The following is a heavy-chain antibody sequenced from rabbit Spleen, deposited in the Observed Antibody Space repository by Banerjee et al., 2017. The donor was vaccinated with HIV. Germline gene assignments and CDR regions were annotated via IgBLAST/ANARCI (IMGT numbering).Heavy chain of an antibody. J-gene: IGHJ4*01. V-gene: IGHV1S45*01. CDR2: INAVTGKA. D-gene: IGHD1-1*01. Sequence: EQLEESGGGLVKPEGSLTLTCKASGVSLNDKDVMCWVRQAPGKGLEWIACINAVTGKAVYAGWAKGRFTCSKTSSTTVTLQMTRLTAADTATYFCARDLTSVVGWNFNLWGQGTLVTVS. CDR1: GVSLNDKDV. CDR3: ARDLTSVVGWNFNL.